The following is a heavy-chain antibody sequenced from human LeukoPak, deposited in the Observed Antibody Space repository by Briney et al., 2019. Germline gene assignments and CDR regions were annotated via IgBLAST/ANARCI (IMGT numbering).Heavy chain of an antibody. V-gene: IGHV3-21*01. CDR1: GSTSSSYS. Sequence: GGSLRHSCAPSGSTSSSYSTRWVRQAPEEGLERVLSISSSSSYIYYADSVKGRFLISRDNDKNSLYLQMNSLRAEVTAVYYCAYSNYERVIDYWGQGTLVTVSS. CDR3: AYSNYERVIDY. CDR2: ISSSSSYI. J-gene: IGHJ4*02. D-gene: IGHD4-11*01.